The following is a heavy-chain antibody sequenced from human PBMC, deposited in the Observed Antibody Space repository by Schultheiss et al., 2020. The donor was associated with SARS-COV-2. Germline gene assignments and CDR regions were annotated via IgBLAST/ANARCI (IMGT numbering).Heavy chain of an antibody. CDR2: ISYDGSNK. CDR3: AKGQFSSGWWGDYYYYGMDV. J-gene: IGHJ6*02. Sequence: GESLKISCAASGFTFSSYGMHWVRQAPGKGLEWVAVISYDGSNKYYADSVKGRFTISRDNSKNTLYLQMNSLRAEDTAVYYCAKGQFSSGWWGDYYYYGMDVWGQGTTVTVSS. D-gene: IGHD6-19*01. V-gene: IGHV3-30*18. CDR1: GFTFSSYG.